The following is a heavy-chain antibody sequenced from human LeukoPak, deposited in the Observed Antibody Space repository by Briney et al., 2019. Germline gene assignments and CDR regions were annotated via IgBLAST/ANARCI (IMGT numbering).Heavy chain of an antibody. V-gene: IGHV4-34*01. D-gene: IGHD3-10*01. CDR3: AKDGRSMVRGVILDY. Sequence: PSETLSLTCAVYGGSFSGCYWSWIRQPPGKGLEWIGEINHSGSTNYKPSLKSRVAISVDTSKKQFSLKLSSVTAADTAVYYCAKDGRSMVRGVILDYWGQGTLVTVSS. J-gene: IGHJ4*02. CDR2: INHSGST. CDR1: GGSFSGCY.